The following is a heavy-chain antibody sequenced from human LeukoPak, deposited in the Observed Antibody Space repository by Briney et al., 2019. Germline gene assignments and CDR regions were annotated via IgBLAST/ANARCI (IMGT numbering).Heavy chain of an antibody. V-gene: IGHV4-34*01. CDR2: INHSGST. CDR3: ARAGQDYCSSTSCYGKNNWFDP. Sequence: PSETLSLTCAVYGGSFSGYYWSWIRQHPGKGLEWIGEINHSGSTNYNPSLKSRVTISVDTSKNQFSLKLSSVTAADTAVYYCARAGQDYCSSTSCYGKNNWFDPWGQGTLVTVSS. CDR1: GGSFSGYY. J-gene: IGHJ5*02. D-gene: IGHD2-2*01.